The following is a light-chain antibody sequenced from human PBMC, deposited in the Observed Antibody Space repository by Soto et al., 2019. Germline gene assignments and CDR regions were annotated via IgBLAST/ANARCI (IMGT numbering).Light chain of an antibody. J-gene: IGLJ3*02. CDR2: SDS. CDR3: AAWDDSLRGWV. Sequence: QSVLTQPPSASGTPGQRVTISCSESSSSIGSNYIYWYQQLPGTAPKLLIYSDSQRPSGVPDRFSGSKSGTSASLAISGLRSEDEADYYCAAWDDSLRGWVFGGGTKVTVL. CDR1: SSSIGSNY. V-gene: IGLV1-47*02.